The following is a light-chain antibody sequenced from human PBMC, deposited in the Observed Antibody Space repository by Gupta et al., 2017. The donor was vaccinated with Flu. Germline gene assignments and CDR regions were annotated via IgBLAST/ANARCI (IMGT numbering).Light chain of an antibody. V-gene: IGLV3-21*02. CDR1: NIGPKS. CDR2: DDS. J-gene: IGLJ3*02. CDR3: QVCDGGRDHPWV. Sequence: SHVMSQPPSVSVAPGQTARMTCGGNNIGPKSVHWYQQKPGQAPVLVVYDDSDRPSGIPERFSGSKSGNTATLSISRVEAGDEGDYYCQVCDGGRDHPWVIGGGTKLTVL.